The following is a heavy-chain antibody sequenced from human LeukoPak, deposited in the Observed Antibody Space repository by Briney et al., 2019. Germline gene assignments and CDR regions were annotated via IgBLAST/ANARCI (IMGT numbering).Heavy chain of an antibody. CDR1: GFTFSSYA. Sequence: GGSLRLSCAASGFTFSSYAMSWVRQAPGKGLEWVSAISGSGGSTYYADSVKGRFTISRDNSKNTLILQMNSLRAEDTAVYYCARVHPEVTYLGYCDYWGQGTPVTVSS. CDR2: ISGSGGST. J-gene: IGHJ4*02. V-gene: IGHV3-23*01. CDR3: ARVHPEVTYLGYCDY. D-gene: IGHD2-21*02.